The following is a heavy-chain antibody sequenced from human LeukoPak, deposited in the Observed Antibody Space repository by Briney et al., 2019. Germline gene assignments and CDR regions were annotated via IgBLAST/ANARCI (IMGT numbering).Heavy chain of an antibody. CDR1: GGSVSSGSYY. D-gene: IGHD3-10*01. Sequence: ASETLSLTRTVSGGSVSSGSYYWNWIRQPPGKGLEWIRYIYYGGSTNYNATLKSRVTISVDTSKNQFSLKLTSVTSADTAVYYCARGEFPSDLEFWGQGALITVSS. V-gene: IGHV4-61*01. CDR3: ARGEFPSDLEF. CDR2: IYYGGST. J-gene: IGHJ4*02.